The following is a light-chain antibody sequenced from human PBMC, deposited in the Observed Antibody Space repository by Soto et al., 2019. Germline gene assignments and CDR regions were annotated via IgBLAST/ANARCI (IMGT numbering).Light chain of an antibody. J-gene: IGKJ2*01. CDR1: QSVSSD. CDR2: DSS. Sequence: EIVLTQSPATLSLSPGERATVSCRTSQSVSSDLAWYQQKAGQAPRLLIYDSSNRATGIPVRFSGSGSGTDFTLTISSLQSEDFAVYYCQQYNNWPPYTFGQGTKLEIK. V-gene: IGKV3-11*01. CDR3: QQYNNWPPYT.